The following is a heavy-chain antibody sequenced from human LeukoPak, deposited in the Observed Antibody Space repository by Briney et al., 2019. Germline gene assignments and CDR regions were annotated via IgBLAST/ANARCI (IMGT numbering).Heavy chain of an antibody. D-gene: IGHD3-3*01. CDR2: ISYDGSNK. CDR3: ARDFSVDY. CDR1: GFTFSNYW. V-gene: IGHV3-30-3*01. J-gene: IGHJ4*02. Sequence: PGGSLRLSCAASGFTFSNYWMHWVREAPGKGLEWVAVISYDGSNKYYADSVKGRFTISRDNSKNTLYLQMNSLRAEDTAVYYCARDFSVDYWGQGTLVTVSS.